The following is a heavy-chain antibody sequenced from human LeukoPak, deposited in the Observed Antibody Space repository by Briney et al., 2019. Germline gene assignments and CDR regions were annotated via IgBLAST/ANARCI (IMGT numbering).Heavy chain of an antibody. CDR2: IYYNGTS. CDR1: GGSISTYY. CDR3: ARNKNWFDT. Sequence: SGTLSLTCTVSGGSISTYYWSWIRQPPGKGLEWIGYIYYNGTSNYNPSLKSRVTISVDTSKNQFSLNLSSVTAADTAVYYCARNKNWFDTWGQGTLVTLSS. J-gene: IGHJ5*02. D-gene: IGHD1/OR15-1a*01. V-gene: IGHV4-59*08.